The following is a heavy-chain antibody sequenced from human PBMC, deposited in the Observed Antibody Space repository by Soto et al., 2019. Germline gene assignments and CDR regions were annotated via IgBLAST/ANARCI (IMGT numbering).Heavy chain of an antibody. CDR1: GYTFTSYG. Sequence: ASVKVSCKASGYTFTSYGISWVRQAPGQGLEWMGWISAYNANTNYAQRLQGRVTMTTDTSTSTSYMELRSLRSDDTAVYFCARDRLGATGDYWGQGTLVTVSS. CDR3: ARDRLGATGDY. D-gene: IGHD1-26*01. J-gene: IGHJ4*02. V-gene: IGHV1-18*01. CDR2: ISAYNANT.